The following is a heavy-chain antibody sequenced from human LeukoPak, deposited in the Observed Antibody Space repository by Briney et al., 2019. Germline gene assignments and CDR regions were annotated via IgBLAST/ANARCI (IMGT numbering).Heavy chain of an antibody. Sequence: GSLRLSCAAYGFTFSDCGMHWARQAPGKGLEWVSFIYNDGRKQYYADSLKGRFTISRDNSKNTLYLQMNSLRAEDTAVYYCALLSWARGDYWGQGTLVTVSS. J-gene: IGHJ4*02. D-gene: IGHD3-16*02. CDR1: GFTFSDCG. CDR3: ALLSWARGDY. V-gene: IGHV3-30*02. CDR2: IYNDGRKQ.